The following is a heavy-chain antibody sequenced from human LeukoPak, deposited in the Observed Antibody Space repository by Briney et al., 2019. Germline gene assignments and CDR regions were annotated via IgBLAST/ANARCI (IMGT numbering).Heavy chain of an antibody. CDR3: ARVSLGYCSGGSCYTYYYDSSGYFDY. Sequence: PGGSLRLSCAASGFIVSSNYMSWVRQAPGKGLEWVSVIYSGGSTDYADSVKGRFTISRDNSKNTLYLQMNSLRAEDTAVYYCARVSLGYCSGGSCYTYYYDSSGYFDYWGQGTLVTVSS. V-gene: IGHV3-53*01. D-gene: IGHD2-15*01. CDR2: IYSGGST. J-gene: IGHJ4*02. CDR1: GFIVSSNY.